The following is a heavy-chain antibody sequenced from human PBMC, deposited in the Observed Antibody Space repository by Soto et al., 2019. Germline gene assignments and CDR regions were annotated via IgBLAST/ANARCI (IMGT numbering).Heavy chain of an antibody. D-gene: IGHD2-2*01. V-gene: IGHV3-73*01. CDR2: IRSKAKNYAT. Sequence: GGSLRLSCAASGFTFSDSAIHWVRQASGKGLEWVGRIRSKAKNYATAYTASVEGRFTISRGDSKNTAYLQMNSLKTEDTAVYYCTRLADIVVIPTNPWGQGTLVTVSS. CDR1: GFTFSDSA. CDR3: TRLADIVVIPTNP. J-gene: IGHJ5*02.